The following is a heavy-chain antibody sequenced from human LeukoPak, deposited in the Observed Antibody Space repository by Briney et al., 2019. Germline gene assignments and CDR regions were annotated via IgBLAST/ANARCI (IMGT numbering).Heavy chain of an antibody. CDR2: IYYSGST. CDR3: ARFLEWLSPPDY. V-gene: IGHV4-39*01. D-gene: IGHD3-3*01. Sequence: KPSETLSLTCTVSGGSTSRSSYYWGWIRQPPGKGLEWIGSIYYSGSTNYNPSLKSRVTISVDTSKNQFSLKVSSVTAADTAVYYCARFLEWLSPPDYWGQGTLVTVSS. CDR1: GGSTSRSSYY. J-gene: IGHJ4*02.